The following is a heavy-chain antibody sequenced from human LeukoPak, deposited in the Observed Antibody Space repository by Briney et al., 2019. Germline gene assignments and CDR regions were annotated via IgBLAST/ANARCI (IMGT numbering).Heavy chain of an antibody. V-gene: IGHV4-38-2*02. D-gene: IGHD5-18*01. CDR2: IYHSGST. J-gene: IGHJ5*02. Sequence: SETLSLTCTVSGYSISSGYYWGWIRQPPGKGLEWIGSIYHSGSTYYNPSLKSRVSISVDKSKNQFSLGLSSVTAADTAVYYCARGPGGYSFWFDPWGQGTLVTVSS. CDR1: GYSISSGYY. CDR3: ARGPGGYSFWFDP.